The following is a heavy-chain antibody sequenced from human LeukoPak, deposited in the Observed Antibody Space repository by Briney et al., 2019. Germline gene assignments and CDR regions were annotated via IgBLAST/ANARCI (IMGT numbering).Heavy chain of an antibody. CDR1: GGSISSGSYY. Sequence: SQTLSLTCTVSGGSISSGSYYWSWIRQPAGKGLEWIGRIYTSGSTNHNPSLKSRVTISVDTSKNQFSLKLSSVTAADTAVYYCAIRRYFGSFDYWGQGTLVTVSS. CDR2: IYTSGST. V-gene: IGHV4-61*02. CDR3: AIRRYFGSFDY. J-gene: IGHJ4*02. D-gene: IGHD3-9*01.